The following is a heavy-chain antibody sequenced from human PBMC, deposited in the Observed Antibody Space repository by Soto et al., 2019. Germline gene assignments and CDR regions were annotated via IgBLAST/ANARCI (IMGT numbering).Heavy chain of an antibody. D-gene: IGHD7-27*01. V-gene: IGHV3-23*01. CDR1: GFTFSSYA. CDR2: ISGSGGST. CDR3: AKDLTGDRRNYFDY. J-gene: IGHJ4*02. Sequence: GGSLRLSCAASGFTFSSYAMSWVRQAPGKGLEWVSAISGSGGSTYYADSVKGRFNISRDNSKNTLYLQMNSLRAEDTAVYYCAKDLTGDRRNYFDYWGQGTLVTVSS.